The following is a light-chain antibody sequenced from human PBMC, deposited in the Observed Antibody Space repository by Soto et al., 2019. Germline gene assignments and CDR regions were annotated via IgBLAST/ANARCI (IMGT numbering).Light chain of an antibody. CDR3: SSYTSSSTYVV. J-gene: IGLJ2*01. V-gene: IGLV2-14*01. CDR2: DVS. CDR1: ISDVGGYNY. Sequence: QSALTQPASVSGSPGQSIPISCTGTISDVGGYNYVSWYQPHPGKAPKLMIYDVSNRPSGVSNRFSGSKSGNTASLTISGLQAEDEADYYCSSYTSSSTYVVFGGGTKLTVL.